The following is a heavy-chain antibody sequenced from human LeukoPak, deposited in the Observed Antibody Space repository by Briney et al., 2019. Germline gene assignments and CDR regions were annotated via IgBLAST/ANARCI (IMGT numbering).Heavy chain of an antibody. J-gene: IGHJ4*02. CDR3: AREWELRY. CDR2: IYSGGFT. Sequence: GGSLRLSCAAYGFTVSSNYMSWVRQAPGKGLEWLSVIYSGGFTYYADSVKGRFTISRDNSKNRVYLQMNSLRVEDTAVYYCAREWELRYWGQGTLVTVSS. CDR1: GFTVSSNY. V-gene: IGHV3-66*01. D-gene: IGHD1-26*01.